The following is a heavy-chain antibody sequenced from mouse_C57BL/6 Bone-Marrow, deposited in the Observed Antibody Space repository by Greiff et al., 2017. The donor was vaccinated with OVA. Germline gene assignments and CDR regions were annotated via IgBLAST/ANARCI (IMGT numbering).Heavy chain of an antibody. J-gene: IGHJ2*01. D-gene: IGHD3-1*01. V-gene: IGHV1-15*01. CDR2: IDPETGGT. CDR3: TRGYGYYFDY. Sequence: QVQLQQSGAELVRPGASVTLSCKASGYTFTDYEMHWVKQTPVHGLEWIGAIDPETGGTAYNQKFKGKAILTADKSSSTAYMELRSLTSEDSAVYYCTRGYGYYFDYWGQGTTLTGSS. CDR1: GYTFTDYE.